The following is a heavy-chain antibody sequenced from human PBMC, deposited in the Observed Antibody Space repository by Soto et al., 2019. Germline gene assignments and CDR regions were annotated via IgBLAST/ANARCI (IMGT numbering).Heavy chain of an antibody. Sequence: QVQLVESGGGVVQPGRSLRLSCAASGFTFSSYSIQWVRQAPGKGLEWVAVISYDGSIKYYADSVKGRFTIFRDNSNNTAYLQMNSLRAEDTAVFYCAREWSTSGDFDYWGQGTLVIVSS. J-gene: IGHJ4*02. V-gene: IGHV3-30-3*01. D-gene: IGHD3-10*01. CDR1: GFTFSSYS. CDR2: ISYDGSIK. CDR3: AREWSTSGDFDY.